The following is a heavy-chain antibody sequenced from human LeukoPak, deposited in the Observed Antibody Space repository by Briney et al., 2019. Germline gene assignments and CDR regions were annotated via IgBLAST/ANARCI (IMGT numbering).Heavy chain of an antibody. Sequence: SETLSLTCTVSGGSISSYYWSWIRQPPGKGLEWIGYIYYSGSTSYNPSLKSRVAISVDTSKNQFSLKLSSVTAADTAVYYCARHRDTAMVYLEYAFDIWGQGTMVTVSS. J-gene: IGHJ3*02. CDR1: GGSISSYY. CDR2: IYYSGST. D-gene: IGHD5-18*01. V-gene: IGHV4-59*08. CDR3: ARHRDTAMVYLEYAFDI.